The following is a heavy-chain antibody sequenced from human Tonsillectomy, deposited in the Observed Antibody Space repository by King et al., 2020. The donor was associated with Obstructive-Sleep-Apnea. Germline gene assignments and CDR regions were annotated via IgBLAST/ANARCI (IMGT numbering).Heavy chain of an antibody. CDR2: IFYTGST. V-gene: IGHV4-39*07. D-gene: IGHD6-19*01. CDR1: GGSISSSSYY. J-gene: IGHJ4*02. Sequence: QLQLQESGPGLVKPSETLSLTCTVSGGSISSSSYYWGWIRQPPGKGLEWIGSIFYTGSTYYNSSLKSRITISVDTSKNQFSLKLSSVTAADTAVYYCARVDDNSGCFYFDYWGQGTLATVSS. CDR3: ARVDDNSGCFYFDY.